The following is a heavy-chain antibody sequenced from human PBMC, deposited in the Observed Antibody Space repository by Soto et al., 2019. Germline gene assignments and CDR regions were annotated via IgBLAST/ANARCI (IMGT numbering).Heavy chain of an antibody. V-gene: IGHV1-2*04. CDR3: AREPLVPAAHAVLFDP. Sequence: GASVKVSCKASGYTFTGYYMHWVRQAPGQGLEWMGWINPNSGGTNYAQKFQGWVTMTRDTSISTAYMELSRLRSDDTAVYYCAREPLVPAAHAVLFDPWGQGTLVTVSS. D-gene: IGHD2-2*01. CDR2: INPNSGGT. J-gene: IGHJ5*02. CDR1: GYTFTGYY.